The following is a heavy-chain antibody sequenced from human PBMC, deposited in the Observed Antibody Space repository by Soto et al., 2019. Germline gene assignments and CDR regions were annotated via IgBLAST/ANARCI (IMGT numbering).Heavy chain of an antibody. CDR3: AHKGSGAVPLAY. D-gene: IGHD4-17*01. V-gene: IGHV2-5*02. CDR1: GFSLSSNGVG. J-gene: IGHJ4*02. CDR2: VYWDDVK. Sequence: QITLKESGPTLVKPTQTLTLTCTLSGFSLSSNGVGVGWIRQSPGKALEWLAVVYWDDVKHYSPSLERRLTIPKDTSETAVVLTMTNMDPVDKATFYCAHKGSGAVPLAYWGQGILVTVSS.